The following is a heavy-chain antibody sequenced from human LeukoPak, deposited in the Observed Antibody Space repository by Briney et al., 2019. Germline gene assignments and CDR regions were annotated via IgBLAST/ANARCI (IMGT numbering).Heavy chain of an antibody. CDR1: GFTVSGTY. CDR3: ARGLQGYDS. J-gene: IGHJ4*02. D-gene: IGHD3-22*01. V-gene: IGHV3-66*01. Sequence: GGSLRLSCAASGFTVSGTYMSWVRQAPGKGLEWVSVIYSAGDTFSADSVKGRFTISRDNSKNTLYLQMNSLRAEDTAVYYCARGLQGYDSWGQGTLVTVSS. CDR2: IYSAGDT.